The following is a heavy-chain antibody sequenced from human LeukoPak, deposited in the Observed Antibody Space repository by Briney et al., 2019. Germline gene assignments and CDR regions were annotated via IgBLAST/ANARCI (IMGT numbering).Heavy chain of an antibody. Sequence: SVKVSCKASGGTFSSYAISWVRQAPGEGLEWMGRIFPIFVTANYAQKFQGRVTITADESTSTAYMELSSLRSEDTAVYYCARESGSYEAYFDYWGQGTLVTVSS. D-gene: IGHD1-26*01. CDR3: ARESGSYEAYFDY. CDR2: IFPIFVTA. J-gene: IGHJ4*02. CDR1: GGTFSSYA. V-gene: IGHV1-69*13.